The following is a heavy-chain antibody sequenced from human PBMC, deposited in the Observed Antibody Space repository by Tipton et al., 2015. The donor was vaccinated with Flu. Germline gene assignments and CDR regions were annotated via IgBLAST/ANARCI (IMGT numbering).Heavy chain of an antibody. CDR1: GYTFTSYG. V-gene: IGHV1-18*01. J-gene: IGHJ6*02. D-gene: IGHD2-15*01. CDR3: ARDEYCSGGSCPRYYYSGMAV. CDR2: ISAYNGNT. Sequence: QLVQSGAEVKKPGASVKVSCKASGYTFTSYGISWVRQAPGQGLEWMGWISAYNGNTNYAQKLQGRVTMTTDTSTSTAYMELRSLRSDDTAVYSCARDEYCSGGSCPRYYYSGMAVWGQGTPVTVSS.